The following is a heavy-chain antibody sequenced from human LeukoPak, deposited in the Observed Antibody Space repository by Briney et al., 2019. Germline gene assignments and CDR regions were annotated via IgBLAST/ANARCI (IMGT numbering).Heavy chain of an antibody. D-gene: IGHD6-19*01. V-gene: IGHV3-11*04. CDR3: ARDLDPSYYSSGLGY. CDR1: GFTFSDYY. J-gene: IGHJ4*02. Sequence: GGSLRLSCAASGFTFSDYYMSWIRQAPGKGLEWVSYISSSGSTIYYADSVKGRFTISRDNSKNTLYLQMNSLRAEDTAVYYCARDLDPSYYSSGLGYWGQGTLVTVSS. CDR2: ISSSGSTI.